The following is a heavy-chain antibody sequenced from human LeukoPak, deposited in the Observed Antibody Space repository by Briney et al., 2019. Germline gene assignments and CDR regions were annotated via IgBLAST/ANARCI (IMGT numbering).Heavy chain of an antibody. J-gene: IGHJ6*03. Sequence: ASVKVSCKPSGYTFTGYYMHWVRQAPGHGLKWLRRINPNSGGTNYAQKFQGRVTMTRDTSISTAYMELSRLRSDDTAVYYCARSLYPSVADTYYYYYYMDGCGKGTTVTASS. CDR3: ARSLYPSVADTYYYYYYMDG. V-gene: IGHV1-2*06. CDR2: INPNSGGT. D-gene: IGHD6-19*01. CDR1: GYTFTGYY.